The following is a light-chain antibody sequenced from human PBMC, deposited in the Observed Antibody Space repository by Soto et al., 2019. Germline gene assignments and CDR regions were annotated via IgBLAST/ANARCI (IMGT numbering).Light chain of an antibody. CDR2: GAS. Sequence: EIVLTQSPGTLSLSPGERATLSCRASQSVSNNYLAWYQQKPGQAPRLLISGASNRATGIPDRFSGSGSGTDFTLAISRLEPEDFAVYYCQQYGTSPFPFGPGTKVDIK. V-gene: IGKV3-20*01. CDR3: QQYGTSPFP. J-gene: IGKJ3*01. CDR1: QSVSNNY.